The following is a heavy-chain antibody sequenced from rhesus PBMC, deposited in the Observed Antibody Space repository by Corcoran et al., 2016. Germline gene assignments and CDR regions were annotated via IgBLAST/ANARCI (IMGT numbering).Heavy chain of an antibody. CDR3: ARDGYSSWRYYFDY. D-gene: IGHD6-13*01. CDR2: NNGRGGGN. CDR1: GGSLRDSYS. V-gene: IGHV4-92*01. J-gene: IGHJ4*01. Sequence: QVQLQESGPGLVKPSETLSLTCTVSGGSLRDSYSWNWIRQPPGKGLAWMGRNNGRGGGNSSNPSLKSRVTISKDTSKNQFSLKLSSVTAADTAVYYCARDGYSSWRYYFDYWGQGVLVTVSS.